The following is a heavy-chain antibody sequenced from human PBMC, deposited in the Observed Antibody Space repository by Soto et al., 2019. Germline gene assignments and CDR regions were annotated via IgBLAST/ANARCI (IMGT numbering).Heavy chain of an antibody. CDR3: ATLLRSSQHYYFGIDV. D-gene: IGHD1-26*01. V-gene: IGHV4-31*03. CDR1: GYSMTSGGYY. J-gene: IGHJ6*02. CDR2: IYYSGGT. Sequence: QMQLQESGPELVKPSQTLSLICTVSGYSMTSGGYYWSWIRHLPGKALEWIGYIYYSGGTQFNPSLTRRVSMSVDTSKNQFSLRLSSVTAADTAVYYCATLLRSSQHYYFGIDVWGQGTTVTVSS.